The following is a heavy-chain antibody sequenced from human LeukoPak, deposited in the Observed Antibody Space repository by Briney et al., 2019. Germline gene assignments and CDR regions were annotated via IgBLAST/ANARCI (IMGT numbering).Heavy chain of an antibody. J-gene: IGHJ5*02. D-gene: IGHD1-26*01. CDR2: IYYSGSI. CDR1: GGSISSHY. Sequence: SETLSLTCTVSGGSISSHYWSWIRQPPGKGLEWIGYIYYSGSINYNPSLKSRVTISVDTSKNQFSLKLSSVTAADTAVYYCARAAGARLGNWFDPWGQGTLVTVSS. V-gene: IGHV4-59*11. CDR3: ARAAGARLGNWFDP.